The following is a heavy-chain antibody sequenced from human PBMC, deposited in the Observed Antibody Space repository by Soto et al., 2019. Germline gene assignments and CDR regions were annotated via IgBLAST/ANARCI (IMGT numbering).Heavy chain of an antibody. CDR2: ISGSGGII. V-gene: IGHV3-11*01. Sequence: VQLVESGGGSVKPGGSLRLSCAASGFTFGGFYMDWIRQAPGRGLEWVSFISGSGGIIYLADSVKGRFAISRDNTKNSLYLQMNSLRAEDTAVYYCGRDTYYDGSGYHSGGVDFWGQGTLVTVSS. CDR3: GRDTYYDGSGYHSGGVDF. CDR1: GFTFGGFY. J-gene: IGHJ4*02. D-gene: IGHD3-22*01.